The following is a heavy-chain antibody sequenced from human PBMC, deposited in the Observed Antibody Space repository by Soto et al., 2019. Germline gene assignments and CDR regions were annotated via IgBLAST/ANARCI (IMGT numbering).Heavy chain of an antibody. CDR2: IIPIFATV. CDR1: GGSFSSNP. D-gene: IGHD5-18*01. Sequence: QVQLVQSGSEVKKPGSSVKVSCKASGGSFSSNPISWVRQAPGQGLEWMAGIIPIFATVHYAQKFQGRVTNTADESTSTAYMDLTILRSEDTAVYFCARGGRGYSSAPRYYFDYWGQGTLVTVS. CDR3: ARGGRGYSSAPRYYFDY. V-gene: IGHV1-69*01. J-gene: IGHJ4*02.